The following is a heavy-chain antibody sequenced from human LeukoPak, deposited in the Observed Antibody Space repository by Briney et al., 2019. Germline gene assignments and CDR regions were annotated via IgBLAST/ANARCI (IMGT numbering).Heavy chain of an antibody. CDR2: IWYDGSNK. Sequence: GGSLRLSCAASGFTFSSYGMHWVRQAPGKGLEWVAVIWYDGSNKYYADSVKGRFTISRDNSKNTLYLQMNSLRAEDTAVYYCARQIAAAGISYYGMDVWGQGTTVTVSS. CDR3: ARQIAAAGISYYGMDV. J-gene: IGHJ6*02. D-gene: IGHD6-13*01. V-gene: IGHV3-33*01. CDR1: GFTFSSYG.